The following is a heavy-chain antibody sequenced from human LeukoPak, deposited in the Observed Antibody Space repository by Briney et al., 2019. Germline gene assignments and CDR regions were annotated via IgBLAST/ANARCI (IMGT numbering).Heavy chain of an antibody. CDR1: GFTFSSYA. Sequence: GGSLRLSCAASGFTFSSYAMHWVRQGTGKGLEWASSIDTVRDTYYPGSVKGRFTISRENAKNSLHLQMNSLRAGDTAVYYCARVSPDYGGYFDYWGQGTLVTVSS. CDR3: ARVSPDYGGYFDY. J-gene: IGHJ4*02. CDR2: IDTVRDT. D-gene: IGHD4-23*01. V-gene: IGHV3-13*01.